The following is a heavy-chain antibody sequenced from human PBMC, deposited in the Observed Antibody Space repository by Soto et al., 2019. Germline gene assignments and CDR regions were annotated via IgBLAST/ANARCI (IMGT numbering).Heavy chain of an antibody. V-gene: IGHV3-30-3*01. D-gene: IGHD6-6*01. CDR2: ILYDGTIE. Sequence: HPGGSLRLSCAASGFTSSQYALNWVRQAPGKGLEWVAVILYDGTIEHYADSVKGRFTVSRDNSKNTVYLQMDSLTPEDTGVYYCAREASVAALNWFDPWGQGTLVTVSS. J-gene: IGHJ5*02. CDR1: GFTSSQYA. CDR3: AREASVAALNWFDP.